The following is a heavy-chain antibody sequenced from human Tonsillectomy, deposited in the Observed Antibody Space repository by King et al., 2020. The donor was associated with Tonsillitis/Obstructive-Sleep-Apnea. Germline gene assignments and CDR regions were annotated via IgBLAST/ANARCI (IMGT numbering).Heavy chain of an antibody. J-gene: IGHJ4*02. CDR3: ARVDYGSRGYYYGGVH. CDR1: GYSFTSYG. V-gene: IGHV1-18*01. CDR2: ISAYNGDT. D-gene: IGHD3-22*01. Sequence: VQLVQSGAEMKKPGASVKVSCKASGYSFTSYGISWVRQAPGQGLEWMGWISAYNGDTKYAQNLQGRVTMTTDTSTSTAYMELRSLRSDDTAVYYCARVDYGSRGYYYGGVHWGQGTLVTVSS.